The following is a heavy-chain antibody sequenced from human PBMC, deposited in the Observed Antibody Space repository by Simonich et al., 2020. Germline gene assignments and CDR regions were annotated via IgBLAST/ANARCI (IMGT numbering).Heavy chain of an antibody. J-gene: IGHJ4*02. CDR2: IYYSGST. V-gene: IGHV4-39*01. CDR3: ARWAYSSSYFDY. Sequence: QLQLQESGPGLVKPSETLSLTCTVSVGSISSISYYWGWIRQPPGKGLEWIVSIYYSGSTYYNPSLKSRVTISVDTSKNQFSLKLSSVTAADTAVYYCARWAYSSSYFDYWGQGTLVTVSS. D-gene: IGHD6-6*01. CDR1: VGSISSISYY.